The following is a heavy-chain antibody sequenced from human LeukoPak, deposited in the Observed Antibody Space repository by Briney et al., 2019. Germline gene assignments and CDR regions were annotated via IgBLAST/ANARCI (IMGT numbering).Heavy chain of an antibody. CDR1: GFTFSDYA. Sequence: TGRSLRLSCAASGFTFSDYAMHWVRLAPGKGLEWVAVISYDGIYKYYADSVKGRFTISRDNSKNTLYLQMNSLRPEDTAVYYCARAQLGFDYWGQGTLVTVSS. CDR3: ARAQLGFDY. D-gene: IGHD6-13*01. V-gene: IGHV3-30*04. CDR2: ISYDGIYK. J-gene: IGHJ4*02.